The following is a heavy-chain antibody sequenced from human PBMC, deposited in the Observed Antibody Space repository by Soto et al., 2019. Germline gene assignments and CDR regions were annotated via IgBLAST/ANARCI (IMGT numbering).Heavy chain of an antibody. CDR2: ISSRSIYI. CDR3: AREEVSRPNTYHGLDV. J-gene: IGHJ6*02. V-gene: IGHV3-21*01. CDR1: GFTFNTYT. Sequence: EVQLVESGGGLVKPGGSLRLSCAASGFTFNTYTMNWVRQAPGKGLEWVSSISSRSIYISYADSVTGRFTISRDDARNSLYLQMNRLRAEDTAVYYCAREEVSRPNTYHGLDVWGQGTTVTVSS.